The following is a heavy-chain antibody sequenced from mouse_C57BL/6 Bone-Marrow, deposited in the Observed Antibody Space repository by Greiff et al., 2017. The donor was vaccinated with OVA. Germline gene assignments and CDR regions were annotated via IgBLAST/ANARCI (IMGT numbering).Heavy chain of an antibody. V-gene: IGHV10-3*01. CDR3: GSEDPSRGAMDY. J-gene: IGHJ4*01. CDR2: IRSKSSNYAT. CDR1: GFTFNTYA. Sequence: EVQGVESGGGLVQPKGSLKLSCAASGFTFNTYAMHWVRQAPGKGLEWVARIRSKSSNYATYYADSVKDRFTISRDDSQSMLYLQMNNLKTEDTAMYYCGSEDPSRGAMDYWGQGTSVTVSS.